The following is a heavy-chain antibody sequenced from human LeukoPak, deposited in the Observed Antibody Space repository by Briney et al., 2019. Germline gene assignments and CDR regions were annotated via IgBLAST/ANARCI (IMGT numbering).Heavy chain of an antibody. CDR3: ARDLGAVADPYYFDY. V-gene: IGHV1-2*02. Sequence: ASVKVSCKASGYTFTAHFIQWVRQAPGQGLEWLGWMKPDNGATSYAQKFQGRVTMSRDTSSSTAYMELSSLRSDDTAVYYCARDLGAVADPYYFDYWGQGTLVTVSS. CDR1: GYTFTAHF. J-gene: IGHJ4*02. CDR2: MKPDNGAT. D-gene: IGHD6-19*01.